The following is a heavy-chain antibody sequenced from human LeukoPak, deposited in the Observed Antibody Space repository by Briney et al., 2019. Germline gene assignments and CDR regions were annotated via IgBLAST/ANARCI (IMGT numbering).Heavy chain of an antibody. V-gene: IGHV3-53*01. CDR1: GFTVSSNY. CDR2: IYSGGST. J-gene: IGHJ5*02. Sequence: GGSLRLSCAASGFTVSSNYMSWVRQAPGKGLEWVSVIYSGGSTYYADSVKGRFTISRDNSKNTLYLQMNSLRAEDTAVYYCARVRGCSSTSCYWWFDPWGRGALVTVSS. CDR3: ARVRGCSSTSCYWWFDP. D-gene: IGHD2-2*01.